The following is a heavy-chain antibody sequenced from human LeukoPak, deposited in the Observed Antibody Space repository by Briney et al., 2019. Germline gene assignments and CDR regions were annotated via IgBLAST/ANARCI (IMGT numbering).Heavy chain of an antibody. D-gene: IGHD6-19*01. J-gene: IGHJ4*02. CDR3: ARVNSGWYDYFDY. CDR2: IYHSGST. CDR1: GGSISSGGYS. V-gene: IGHV4-30-2*01. Sequence: PSGTLSLTCAVSGGSISSGGYSWSWIRQPPGKGLEWIGYIYHSGSTYYNPSLKSRVTISVDRSKNQFSLKLSSVTAADTAVYYFARVNSGWYDYFDYWGQGTLVTVSS.